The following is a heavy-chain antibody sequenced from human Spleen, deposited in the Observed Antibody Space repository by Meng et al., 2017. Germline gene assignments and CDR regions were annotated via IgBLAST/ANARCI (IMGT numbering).Heavy chain of an antibody. J-gene: IGHJ4*02. Sequence: QVQLVQAGAEVKGPGASVKVSRKPSGYPFTAYYIHWVRQAPGQGLEWMGHIIPNSGDTLYAPKFQGRVSMTADTSIGTAYVELSGLRSDDTAIYYCVRDENISLGKLFGDYWGQGTLVTVSS. D-gene: IGHD2-21*01. CDR2: IIPNSGDT. V-gene: IGHV1-2*06. CDR3: VRDENISLGKLFGDY. CDR1: GYPFTAYY.